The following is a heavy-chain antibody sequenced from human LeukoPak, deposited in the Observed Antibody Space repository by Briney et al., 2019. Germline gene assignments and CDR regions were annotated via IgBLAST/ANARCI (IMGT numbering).Heavy chain of an antibody. V-gene: IGHV3-48*01. J-gene: IGHJ6*03. CDR3: ARVCSDYDFWSGYSSYYYMDV. CDR1: GFTFSSYS. D-gene: IGHD3-3*01. CDR2: ISSSSSTI. Sequence: QTGGSLRLSCAASGFTFSSYSMNWVRQAPGKGLEWVSYISSSSSTIYYADSVKGRFTISRDNAKNSLYLQMNSLRAEDTAVYYCARVCSDYDFWSGYSSYYYMDVWGKGTTVTVSS.